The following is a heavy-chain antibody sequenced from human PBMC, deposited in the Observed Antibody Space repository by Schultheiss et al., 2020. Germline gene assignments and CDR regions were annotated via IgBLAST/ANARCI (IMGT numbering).Heavy chain of an antibody. V-gene: IGHV3-23*01. J-gene: IGHJ4*02. Sequence: WGSMRLSCAASGFTFSSYSMNWVRQAPGKGLEWVSAISGSGGSTYYADSVKGRFTISRDNSKNTLYLQMNSLRAEDTAVYYCAKGVAYYDSSGYLVYWGKGTLVTVAS. D-gene: IGHD3-22*01. CDR3: AKGVAYYDSSGYLVY. CDR2: ISGSGGST. CDR1: GFTFSSYS.